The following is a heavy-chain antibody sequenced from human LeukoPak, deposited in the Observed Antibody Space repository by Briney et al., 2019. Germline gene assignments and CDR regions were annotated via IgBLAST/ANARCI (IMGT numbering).Heavy chain of an antibody. D-gene: IGHD6-13*01. CDR3: TKGDDSSTWYTFDI. CDR2: IGGSGGST. V-gene: IGHV3-23*01. CDR1: GFTFSSYA. J-gene: IGHJ3*02. Sequence: GGSLRLSCAASGFTFSSYAMSWVRQAPGKGLEWVSTIGGSGGSTYYADSVKGRFTISRDNSKNTLYLQMNSLRDEDTAVYYCTKGDDSSTWYTFDIRGQGTMVTVSS.